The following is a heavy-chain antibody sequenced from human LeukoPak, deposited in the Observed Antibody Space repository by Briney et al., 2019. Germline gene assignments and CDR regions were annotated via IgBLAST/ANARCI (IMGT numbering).Heavy chain of an antibody. D-gene: IGHD3-22*01. Sequence: SETLSLTCAVYGGSFSGYYWSWIRQPPGKGLEWIGEINHSGSTNYNPSLKSRVTISVDTSKNQFSLKLSSVTAADTAVYYCASLIYDSSGYYFDKWGQGTLVTVSS. J-gene: IGHJ4*02. CDR3: ASLIYDSSGYYFDK. V-gene: IGHV4-34*01. CDR1: GGSFSGYY. CDR2: INHSGST.